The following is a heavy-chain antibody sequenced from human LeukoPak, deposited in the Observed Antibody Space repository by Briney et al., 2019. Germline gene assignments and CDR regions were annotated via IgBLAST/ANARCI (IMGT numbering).Heavy chain of an antibody. CDR1: GFTVSSNY. CDR2: IYTGGST. J-gene: IGHJ4*02. D-gene: IGHD6-19*01. CDR3: AGGSTGWSYFDY. V-gene: IGHV3-66*01. Sequence: GGSLRLSCAASGFTVSSNYVSWVRQAPGKGLEWVSAIYTGGSTYNADFVKGRFIISRDNSKNTVYLQMDYLRAEDTAVYYCAGGSTGWSYFDYWGQGALVTVSS.